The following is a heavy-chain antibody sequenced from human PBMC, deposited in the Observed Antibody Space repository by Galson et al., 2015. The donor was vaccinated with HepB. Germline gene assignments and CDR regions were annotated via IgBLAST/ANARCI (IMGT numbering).Heavy chain of an antibody. J-gene: IGHJ4*02. Sequence: SLRLSCAASGFTFSSYWMSWVRQAPGKGLEWVANIKQDGSEKYYVDSVKGRFTISRDNAKNSLYLQMNSLRAEDTAVYYCARVGTWIQLWPAESNNFDYWGQGTLVTVSS. V-gene: IGHV3-7*03. CDR2: IKQDGSEK. CDR3: ARVGTWIQLWPAESNNFDY. CDR1: GFTFSSYW. D-gene: IGHD5-18*01.